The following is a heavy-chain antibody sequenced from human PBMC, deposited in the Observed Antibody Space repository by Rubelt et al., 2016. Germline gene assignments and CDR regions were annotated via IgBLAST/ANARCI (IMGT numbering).Heavy chain of an antibody. CDR3: ARGTAAPAGLDY. J-gene: IGHJ4*02. V-gene: IGHV3-33*01. Sequence: GRSLRLSCAASGFTFSNYGMHWVRQAPGKGLEWVAIIWYDGGNKYYADSVKGRFTISRDNSKNTLYLQMNSLRVEDTGVYYCARGTAAPAGLDYWGQGTLVTVSS. CDR2: IWYDGGNK. D-gene: IGHD6-13*01. CDR1: GFTFSNYG.